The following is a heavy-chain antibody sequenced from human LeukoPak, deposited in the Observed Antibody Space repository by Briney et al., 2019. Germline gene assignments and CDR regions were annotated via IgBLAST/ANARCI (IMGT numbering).Heavy chain of an antibody. D-gene: IGHD3-3*01. CDR3: ARGRGYDFWSGCDY. CDR1: GFSFDDYA. Sequence: GGSLRLSCAASGFSFDDYAMSWVRQAPGKGLEWVSGLNWNGASTGYEDSVKGRFTISRDNAKNSLYLQMNSLRAEDTAFYYCARGRGYDFWSGCDYWGQGTLVTVSS. CDR2: LNWNGAST. J-gene: IGHJ4*02. V-gene: IGHV3-20*04.